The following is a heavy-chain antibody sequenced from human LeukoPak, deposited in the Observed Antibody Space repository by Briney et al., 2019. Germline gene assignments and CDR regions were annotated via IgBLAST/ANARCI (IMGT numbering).Heavy chain of an antibody. CDR2: ISYDGSNK. D-gene: IGHD6-19*01. J-gene: IGHJ4*02. V-gene: IGHV3-30*04. CDR1: GFTFSSYA. Sequence: GGSLRLSCAASGFTFSSYAMHWVRQAPGKGLEWVAVISYDGSNKYYADSVKGRFTISRDNSKNTLYLQMNSLRAEDTAVYYCAKGVAGYNDYWGQGTLVTVSS. CDR3: AKGVAGYNDY.